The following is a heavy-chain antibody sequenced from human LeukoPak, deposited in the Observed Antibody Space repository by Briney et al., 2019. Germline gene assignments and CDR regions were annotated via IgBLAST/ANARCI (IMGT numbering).Heavy chain of an antibody. CDR3: ARLSMIVVVIYN. D-gene: IGHD3-22*01. V-gene: IGHV4-34*01. CDR2: INHSGST. Sequence: SETLSLTCAVYGGSFSGYYWSWIRQPPGKGLEWIGEINHSGSTNYNPSLKSRVTISVDTSKNQFSLKLSSVTAADTAVYYCARLSMIVVVIYNWGQGTLVTVSS. J-gene: IGHJ4*02. CDR1: GGSFSGYY.